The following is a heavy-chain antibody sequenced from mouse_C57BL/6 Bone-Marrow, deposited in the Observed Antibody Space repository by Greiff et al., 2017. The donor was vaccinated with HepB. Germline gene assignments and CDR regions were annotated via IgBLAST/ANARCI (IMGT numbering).Heavy chain of an antibody. CDR3: ARIIYYYGSGYAMDY. CDR1: GYSITSDY. J-gene: IGHJ4*01. Sequence: DVQLQESGPGLAKPSQTLSLTCSVSGYSITSDYWNWIRKFPGNKLEYMGYISYSGSTYYNPSLKSRISITRDTSKNQYYLQLNSVTTEDTATYYCARIIYYYGSGYAMDYWGQGTSVTVSS. CDR2: ISYSGST. D-gene: IGHD1-1*01. V-gene: IGHV3-8*01.